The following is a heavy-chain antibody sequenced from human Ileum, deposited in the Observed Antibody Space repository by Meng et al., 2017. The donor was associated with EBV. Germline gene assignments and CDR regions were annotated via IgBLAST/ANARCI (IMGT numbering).Heavy chain of an antibody. V-gene: IGHV3-74*01. D-gene: IGHD5-24*01. CDR2: INSDGSAT. J-gene: IGHJ4*02. Sequence: EVQLVESGGGLVQPGGSLRLSCAASGFNFSIYWMHWVRQAPGKGLVWVSHINSDGSATTYADSVKGRFTISRDNAKNTVYLQMNSPRAEDTAVYYCARGDGSHFFWGQGTLVTVSS. CDR3: ARGDGSHFF. CDR1: GFNFSIYW.